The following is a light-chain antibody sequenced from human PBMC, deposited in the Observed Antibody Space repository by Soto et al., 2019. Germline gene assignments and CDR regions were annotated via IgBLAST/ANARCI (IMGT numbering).Light chain of an antibody. CDR2: EVN. V-gene: IGLV2-14*01. Sequence: QSVLSEPASVTGSREQSVSIPYTGRRSEICDSNFISWYQHSPGTAPRLLIYEVNNRPSGVSKRLSGSKAGNTASLTISGLVDDDEADFFCASFRSGTILVFGSGTKVTVL. CDR3: ASFRSGTILV. CDR1: RSEICDSNF. J-gene: IGLJ1*01.